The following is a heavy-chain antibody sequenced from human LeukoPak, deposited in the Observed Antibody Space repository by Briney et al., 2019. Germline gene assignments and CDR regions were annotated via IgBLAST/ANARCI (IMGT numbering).Heavy chain of an antibody. CDR2: IIPIFGTA. CDR3: ARAVDRYVDIVATIQAGWFDP. CDR1: GGAFSSYA. Sequence: GASVKVSCKASGGAFSSYAISWVRQAPGQGLEWMGGIIPIFGTANYAQKFQGRVTITTDESTSTAYMELSSLRSEDTAVYYCARAVDRYVDIVATIQAGWFDPWGQGTLVTVSS. V-gene: IGHV1-69*05. J-gene: IGHJ5*02. D-gene: IGHD5-12*01.